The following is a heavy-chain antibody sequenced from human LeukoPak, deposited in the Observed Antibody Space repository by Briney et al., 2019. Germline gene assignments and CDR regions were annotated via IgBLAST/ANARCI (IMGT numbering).Heavy chain of an antibody. V-gene: IGHV3-43*02. J-gene: IGHJ1*01. CDR3: AKDIDSSWYAEYFQH. CDR1: GFTFDDYA. Sequence: PGGSLRLSCAVSGFTFDDYAMHWVRQAPGKGLEWVSLISGDGGSTYSANSVKGRFTISRDNSENSLYLQMNSLRTEDTALYYCAKDIDSSWYAEYFQHWGQGTLVTVSS. CDR2: ISGDGGST. D-gene: IGHD6-13*01.